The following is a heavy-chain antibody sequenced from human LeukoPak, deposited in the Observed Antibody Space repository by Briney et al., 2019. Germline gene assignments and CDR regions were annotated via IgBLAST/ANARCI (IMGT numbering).Heavy chain of an antibody. D-gene: IGHD2-15*01. CDR2: FYHSGST. CDR1: GYSINSGYY. J-gene: IGHJ4*02. V-gene: IGHV4-38-2*01. Sequence: PSETLSLTCAVSGYSINSGYYWGWIRQPPGKGLEWIGSFYHSGSTYYNPSLKSRVTISVDTSRNQLSLKLTSVTAADTAVYYCARLGGGGTNYYFDYWGQGTLVTVSS. CDR3: ARLGGGGTNYYFDY.